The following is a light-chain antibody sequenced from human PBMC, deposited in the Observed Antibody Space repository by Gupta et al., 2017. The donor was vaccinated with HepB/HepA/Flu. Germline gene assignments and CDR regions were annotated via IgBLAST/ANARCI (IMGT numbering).Light chain of an antibody. CDR1: TGAVTSGYY. CDR3: LLYYRGAVV. CDR2: STD. Sequence: QTVLTLELSLTVSPDAPVTLTCALSTGAVTSGYYPNWFQQKPGQAPRSLVHSTDNKYSWTPDRFSGSLLGGKAALTLSGVQPEDEAEYYCLLYYRGAVVFGGGTRLTVL. V-gene: IGLV7-43*01. J-gene: IGLJ3*02.